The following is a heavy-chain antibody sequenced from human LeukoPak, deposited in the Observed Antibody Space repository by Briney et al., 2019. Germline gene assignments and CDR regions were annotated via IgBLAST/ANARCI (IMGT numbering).Heavy chain of an antibody. V-gene: IGHV5-51*01. CDR3: ARLSDYDILTGYLDY. Sequence: GESLRISCKGSGYSFTSYWIGWVRQMPGKGLEWMGIIYPGDSDTRYSPSFQGQVTISADKSISTAYLQWSSLKASDTAMYYCARLSDYDILTGYLDYWGQGTLVTVSS. CDR2: IYPGDSDT. CDR1: GYSFTSYW. D-gene: IGHD3-9*01. J-gene: IGHJ4*02.